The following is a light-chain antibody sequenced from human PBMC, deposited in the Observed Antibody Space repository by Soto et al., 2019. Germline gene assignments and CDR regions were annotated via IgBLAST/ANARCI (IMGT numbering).Light chain of an antibody. Sequence: DIVMTQSPLSLPVTPGEPASISCRSSQSLLHSNGYNSLAWYLQKPGQSPHVLIYLGSNRASGVPGRFSGGGSGTDFTLKISRVEAEDVGVYYCMQALQSPYTFGQGTELEIK. CDR2: LGS. V-gene: IGKV2-28*01. CDR1: QSLLHSNGYNS. CDR3: MQALQSPYT. J-gene: IGKJ2*01.